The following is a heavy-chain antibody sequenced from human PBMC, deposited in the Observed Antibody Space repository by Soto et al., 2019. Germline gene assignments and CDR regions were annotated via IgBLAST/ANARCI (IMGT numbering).Heavy chain of an antibody. CDR2: IYYSGTT. Sequence: QMQLQESGPGLVKPSQTLSLTCTVSGGSISSADYYWSWIRQPPEKGLEWIAYIYYSGTTYYNPSLKSRLTISVDTSKNQFSLKVNSVTAADTAVYYCARLHKLTGNFYYYFGMDVWGQGTTVTVSS. CDR1: GGSISSADYY. J-gene: IGHJ6*02. V-gene: IGHV4-30-4*01. CDR3: ARLHKLTGNFYYYFGMDV. D-gene: IGHD3-9*01.